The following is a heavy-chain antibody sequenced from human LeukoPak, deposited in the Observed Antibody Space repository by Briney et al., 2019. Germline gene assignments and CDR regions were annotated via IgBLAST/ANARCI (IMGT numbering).Heavy chain of an antibody. J-gene: IGHJ4*02. Sequence: SETLSLTCTVSSGSVSSGSYYWNWIRQPPGKGLKWIGYISYTGSTNYNPSLKSRVTISVDTSKNQFSLKLSSVTAADTAVYYCARASGYNWYFDYWGQGTLVTVSS. D-gene: IGHD5-24*01. CDR1: SGSVSSGSYY. CDR2: ISYTGST. V-gene: IGHV4-61*01. CDR3: ARASGYNWYFDY.